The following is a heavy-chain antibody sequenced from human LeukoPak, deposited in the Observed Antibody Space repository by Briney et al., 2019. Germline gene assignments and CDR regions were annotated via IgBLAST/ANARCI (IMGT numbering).Heavy chain of an antibody. V-gene: IGHV3-30*02. CDR2: IRYDGYNK. J-gene: IGHJ4*02. CDR1: RFTFSRYG. D-gene: IGHD3-10*01. CDR3: AKDDAWLRFGE. Sequence: GGSLRLSCAASRFTFSRYGMHWVRQAPGKGLEWVAFIRYDGYNKYYADSVKSRFTISRDNSKNTLYLEVISLTAEDTAVYYCAKDDAWLRFGEWSQGTLVTVSS.